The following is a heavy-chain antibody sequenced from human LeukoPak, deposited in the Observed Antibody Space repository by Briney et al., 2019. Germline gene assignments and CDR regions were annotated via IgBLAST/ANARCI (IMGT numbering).Heavy chain of an antibody. CDR1: GYTLTELS. Sequence: ASVKVSCKVSGYTLTELSMHWVRQAPGKGLEWMGGFDPEDGETIYAQKFQGRVTMTEDTSTVTAYMELSSLRSEDTAVYYCATDPGSSWFYFDYWGQGTLVTVSS. J-gene: IGHJ4*02. D-gene: IGHD6-13*01. CDR2: FDPEDGET. CDR3: ATDPGSSWFYFDY. V-gene: IGHV1-24*01.